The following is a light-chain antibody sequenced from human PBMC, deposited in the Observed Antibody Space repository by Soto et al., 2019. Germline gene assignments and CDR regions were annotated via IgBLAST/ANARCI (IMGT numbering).Light chain of an antibody. Sequence: QSVLTQPPSASGTPGQRVTISCSGSSSNIGSNYVYWYQQLPGTAPKLLIYSNSERPSGVPDRFSSSKSGTSASLAISGLRSEDEADYYCAAWDDSLSGHWVFGGGTKLTVL. CDR2: SNS. CDR1: SSNIGSNY. J-gene: IGLJ3*02. CDR3: AAWDDSLSGHWV. V-gene: IGLV1-47*02.